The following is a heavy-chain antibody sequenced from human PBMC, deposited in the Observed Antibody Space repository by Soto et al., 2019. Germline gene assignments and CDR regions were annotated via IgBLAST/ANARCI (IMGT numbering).Heavy chain of an antibody. J-gene: IGHJ4*02. CDR3: ARDGIAAAGTDYFDY. CDR2: ISYDGSNK. V-gene: IGHV3-30-3*01. Sequence: QVQLVESGGGVVQPGRSLRLSCAASGFTFSSYAMHWVRQAPGKGLEWVAVISYDGSNKYYADSVKGRFTISRDNSKNTLYLQMNSLRAEDTAVYYCARDGIAAAGTDYFDYWGQGTLVTVSS. CDR1: GFTFSSYA. D-gene: IGHD6-13*01.